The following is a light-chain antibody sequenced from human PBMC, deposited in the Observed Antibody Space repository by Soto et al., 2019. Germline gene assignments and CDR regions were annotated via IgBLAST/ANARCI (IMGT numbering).Light chain of an antibody. CDR3: QQRSNWTLT. CDR1: QSLTNSR. J-gene: IGKJ4*01. Sequence: EIVLTQSPGTLSLSPGERATLSCRASQSLTNSRLAWYQQKPGQAPKVLIYGGSNRATGIPDRFSGSGSGTDFTLTISSLEPEDFAVYYCQQRSNWTLTFGGGTKVEIK. V-gene: IGKV3D-20*02. CDR2: GGS.